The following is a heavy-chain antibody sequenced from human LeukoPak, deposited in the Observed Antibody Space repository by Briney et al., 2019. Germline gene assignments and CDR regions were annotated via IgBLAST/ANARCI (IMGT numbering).Heavy chain of an antibody. CDR1: GFTFGSYA. CDR3: AKEWDGSGTRLGWFDP. CDR2: ISGSGGVT. Sequence: GGSLRLSCVASGFTFGSYAMSWVRQAPGKGLEWVSLISGSGGVTYYADSVKGRFTISRDNSKNTLYLQMNSLRAEDTATYYFAKEWDGSGTRLGWFDPWGQGTLVTVSS. D-gene: IGHD3-10*01. J-gene: IGHJ5*02. V-gene: IGHV3-23*01.